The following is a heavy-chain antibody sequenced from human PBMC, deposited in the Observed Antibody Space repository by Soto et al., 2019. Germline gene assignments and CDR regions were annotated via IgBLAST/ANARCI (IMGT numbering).Heavy chain of an antibody. CDR1: GGSISSSSHY. Sequence: PSETLSLTCTVSGGSISSSSHYWGWIRQPPGRGLEWIGNIYYSGNTYYNPSLKSRVTISVDTSKNQFSLKLRSVTAADTAVYYCARLHTEDPPGYIPYHYYYYYMDVWGKGTTVTVSS. J-gene: IGHJ6*03. D-gene: IGHD5-12*01. CDR2: IYYSGNT. V-gene: IGHV4-39*01. CDR3: ARLHTEDPPGYIPYHYYYYYMDV.